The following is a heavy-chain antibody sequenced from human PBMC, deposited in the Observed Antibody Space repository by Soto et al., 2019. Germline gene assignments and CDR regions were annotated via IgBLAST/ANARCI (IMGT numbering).Heavy chain of an antibody. CDR1: GFVSNDYD. V-gene: IGHV3-30*03. Sequence: QVQLAESGGGLVQPGRSLRLSCATSGFVSNDYDIHWVRQAPGKGLAWLASISYDGRNKYYADSVKGRFTISRDNSKNTLSLQINSLGAGDTAVYYGSRGIKGGLDAWGPGTLVTVSS. J-gene: IGHJ5*02. CDR2: ISYDGRNK. CDR3: SRGIKGGLDA. D-gene: IGHD2-21*01.